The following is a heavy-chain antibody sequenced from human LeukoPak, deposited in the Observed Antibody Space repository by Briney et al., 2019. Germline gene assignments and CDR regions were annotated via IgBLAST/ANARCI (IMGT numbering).Heavy chain of an antibody. D-gene: IGHD3-3*01. CDR1: GFTFSSFD. J-gene: IGHJ6*03. V-gene: IGHV3-13*01. CDR3: ARGPARGEYSYVNV. Sequence: PGGSLRLSCAASGFTFSSFDMRWVRQPTGQGLEWVATIGTASDTYYPRSVEARFTLSRDNAKNYLYLQMNSLTAGDTAVYYCARGPARGEYSYVNVGGRGTTVTASS. CDR2: IGTASDT.